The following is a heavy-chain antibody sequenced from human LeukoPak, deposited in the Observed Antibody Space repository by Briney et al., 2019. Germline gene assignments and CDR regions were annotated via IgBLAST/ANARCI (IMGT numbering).Heavy chain of an antibody. V-gene: IGHV4-59*08. CDR2: IYYSGTT. J-gene: IGHJ3*02. CDR1: GGTISSYY. D-gene: IGHD4-17*01. CDR3: ARHRFGRDYGDLRGPNDAFDI. Sequence: EPSETLSLTCTVSGGTISSYYWSWIRQPPGKGLEWIGYIYYSGTTNYNPSLKSRVTISVDTSKNQFSLKLSSVTAADTAVYYCARHRFGRDYGDLRGPNDAFDIWGQGTMVTVSS.